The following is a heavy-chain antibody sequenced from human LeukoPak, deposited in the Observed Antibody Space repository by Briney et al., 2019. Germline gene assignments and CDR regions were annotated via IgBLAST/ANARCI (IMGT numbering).Heavy chain of an antibody. CDR2: IRSKAYGGTT. CDR1: GFTFGDYA. J-gene: IGHJ4*02. D-gene: IGHD6-13*01. CDR3: TREEYSSSWEYYFDY. Sequence: GRSLRLSCTASGFTFGDYAMSWFRQAPGKGLEWVGFIRSKAYGGTTEYAASVKGKFTISRDDPKSIAYLQMNSLKTEDTAVYYCTREEYSSSWEYYFDYWGQGTLVTVSS. V-gene: IGHV3-49*03.